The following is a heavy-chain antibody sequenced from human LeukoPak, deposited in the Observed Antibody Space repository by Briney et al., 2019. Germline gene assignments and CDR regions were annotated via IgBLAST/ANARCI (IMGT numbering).Heavy chain of an antibody. Sequence: GGSLRLSCAASGFSFSYYYMSWIRQAPGKGLEWISYIDRSGSHYADSVKGRFTISRDNAKNSLYLQMNSLRAEDTAVYYCAKSPSVITIFGVVIKDFDYWGQGTLVTVSS. CDR2: IDRSGS. D-gene: IGHD3-3*01. J-gene: IGHJ4*02. CDR1: GFSFSYYY. CDR3: AKSPSVITIFGVVIKDFDY. V-gene: IGHV3-11*01.